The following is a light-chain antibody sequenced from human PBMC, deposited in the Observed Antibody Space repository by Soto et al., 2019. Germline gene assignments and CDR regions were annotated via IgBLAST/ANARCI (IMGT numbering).Light chain of an antibody. Sequence: EIAMTQSPATLSVSPGGRATLSCRASQSISDTLAWYQPKPGQAPRLLIYSASRGATGFPARFSGSGSGTDFTLTISSLQSEEFAVYYCQHYNNWPSFGQGTKVDI. V-gene: IGKV3-15*01. J-gene: IGKJ1*01. CDR3: QHYNNWPS. CDR2: SAS. CDR1: QSISDT.